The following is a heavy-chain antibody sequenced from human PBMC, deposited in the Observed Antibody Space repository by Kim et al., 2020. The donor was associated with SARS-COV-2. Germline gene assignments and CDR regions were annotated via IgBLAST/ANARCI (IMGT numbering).Heavy chain of an antibody. CDR3: ARDAPIAAAGIYYYYGMDV. V-gene: IGHV3-48*03. Sequence: GRFTISRDNAKNSLYLQMNSLRAEDTAVYYCARDAPIAAAGIYYYYGMDVWGQGTTVTVSS. J-gene: IGHJ6*02. D-gene: IGHD6-13*01.